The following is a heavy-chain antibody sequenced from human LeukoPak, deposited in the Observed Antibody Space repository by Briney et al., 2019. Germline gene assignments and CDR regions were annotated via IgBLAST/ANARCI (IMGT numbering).Heavy chain of an antibody. Sequence: SETLSLTCTVSGGSISSSSYYWGWIRQPPGKGLEWIGSMYYSGSTYYNPSLKSRVTISIDTSTNQFSLKLTSVTAADTAVYHCARGRVFYDSTGYFIWGQGTMVTVSS. CDR3: ARGRVFYDSTGYFI. J-gene: IGHJ3*02. CDR2: MYYSGST. D-gene: IGHD3-22*01. V-gene: IGHV4-39*07. CDR1: GGSISSSSYY.